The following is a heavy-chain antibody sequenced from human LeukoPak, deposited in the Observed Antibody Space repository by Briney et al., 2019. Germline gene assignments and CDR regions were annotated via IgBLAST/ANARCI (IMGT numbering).Heavy chain of an antibody. D-gene: IGHD3-10*01. V-gene: IGHV3-74*01. Sequence: GGSLRLSCAASGFTFSSYWMHWVRQAPGKGLVWVSRINSDGSSTSYADSVKGRFTISRDNAKNTLYLQMNSLRAEDTAVYYCARGLWFGELLGWFDPWGQGTLVTVSS. CDR3: ARGLWFGELLGWFDP. CDR2: INSDGSST. CDR1: GFTFSSYW. J-gene: IGHJ5*02.